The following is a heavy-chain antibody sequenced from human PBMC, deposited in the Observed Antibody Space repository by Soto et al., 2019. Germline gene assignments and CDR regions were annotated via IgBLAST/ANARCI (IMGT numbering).Heavy chain of an antibody. CDR2: IWYDGSNK. Sequence: QVQLVESGGGVVQPGRSLRLSCAASGFTFSSYGMHWVRQAPGKGLEWVAVIWYDGSNKYYADSVKGRFTITRDNSKNTLYLQMNSLRAEDRAVYYCARDNSQPDYWGQGTLVTVSS. J-gene: IGHJ4*02. V-gene: IGHV3-33*01. CDR1: GFTFSSYG. D-gene: IGHD1-20*01. CDR3: ARDNSQPDY.